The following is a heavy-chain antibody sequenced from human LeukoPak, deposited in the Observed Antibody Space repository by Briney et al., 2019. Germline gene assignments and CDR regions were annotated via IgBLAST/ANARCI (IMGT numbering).Heavy chain of an antibody. Sequence: PGGSLRLSCAASGFTFSGYAMGWVRQAPGKGLEWVSAISGSAGSTYYADSVKGRFPISRDNSKNSLYLQMNSLRAEDTAVYYCAKLRDFYDSTGYSRFPYWGQGTLVTVSS. CDR3: AKLRDFYDSTGYSRFPY. CDR1: GFTFSGYA. CDR2: ISGSAGST. J-gene: IGHJ4*02. D-gene: IGHD3-22*01. V-gene: IGHV3-23*01.